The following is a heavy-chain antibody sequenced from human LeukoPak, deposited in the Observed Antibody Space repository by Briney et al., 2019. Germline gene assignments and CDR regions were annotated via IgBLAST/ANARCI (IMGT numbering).Heavy chain of an antibody. CDR1: GFTFSSYA. Sequence: GGSLRLSCAASGFTFSSYAMHWVRQAPGKGLEWVAVISYDGSNKYYADSVKGRFTISRDNSKNTLYLQMNSLRAEDTAVYYCAREPPSSGWYSGGYWGQGTLVTVSS. J-gene: IGHJ4*02. V-gene: IGHV3-30-3*01. D-gene: IGHD6-19*01. CDR2: ISYDGSNK. CDR3: AREPPSSGWYSGGY.